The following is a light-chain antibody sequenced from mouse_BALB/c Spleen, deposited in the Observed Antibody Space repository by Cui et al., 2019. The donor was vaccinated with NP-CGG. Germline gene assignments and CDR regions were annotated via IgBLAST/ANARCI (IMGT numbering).Light chain of an antibody. Sequence: QAVVTQKSAPTTSPGETVTLTCRSSTASVTTSNYANWVQEKPDHLFTGLIGGTNNRVPGVPARFSGSLIGDKAALTITGAQTEDEAIYFCALWYSNHWVFGGGTKLTVL. CDR2: GTN. V-gene: IGLV1*01. CDR3: ALWYSNHWV. J-gene: IGLJ1*01. CDR1: TASVTTSNY.